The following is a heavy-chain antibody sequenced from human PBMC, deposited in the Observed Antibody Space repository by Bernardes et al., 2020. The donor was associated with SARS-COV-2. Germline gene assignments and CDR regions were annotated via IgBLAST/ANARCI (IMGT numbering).Heavy chain of an antibody. V-gene: IGHV4-59*01. D-gene: IGHD3-3*01. CDR1: GGSISSYY. J-gene: IGHJ6*02. Sequence: SETLSLTCTVSGGSISSYYWSWIRQPPGKGLEWIGYIYYSGSTNYNPSLKSRVTISVDTSKNQFSLKLSSVTAADTAVYYCARMGGLLRFLEWLPYYYYGMDVWGQGTTVTVSS. CDR2: IYYSGST. CDR3: ARMGGLLRFLEWLPYYYYGMDV.